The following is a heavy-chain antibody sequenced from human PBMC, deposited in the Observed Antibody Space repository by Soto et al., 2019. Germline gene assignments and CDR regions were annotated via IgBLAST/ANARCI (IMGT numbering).Heavy chain of an antibody. D-gene: IGHD2-21*01. J-gene: IGHJ6*02. CDR2: IDWNGGTT. Sequence: GGSLRLSCTTSGFTFDDFAMHWVRQAPGKGLEWVSGIDWNGGTTVHADSAQGRFTMSRDNAGKSLYLQMNRLRVEDTALYYCVKGRGPYEVKYGMDVWGQGTTVTVSS. CDR1: GFTFDDFA. V-gene: IGHV3-9*01. CDR3: VKGRGPYEVKYGMDV.